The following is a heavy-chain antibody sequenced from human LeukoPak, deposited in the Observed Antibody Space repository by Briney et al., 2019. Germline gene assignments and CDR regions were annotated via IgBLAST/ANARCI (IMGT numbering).Heavy chain of an antibody. CDR3: ARDIYGSGSYFSSYYYYGMDV. CDR2: ISGSGGST. V-gene: IGHV3-23*01. Sequence: GGSLRLSCAASGFTFSSYAMSWVRQAPGKGLEWVSAISGSGGSTYYADSVKGRFTISRDNSKNTLYLQMNSLRAEDTAVYYCARDIYGSGSYFSSYYYYGMDVWGKGTTVTVSS. D-gene: IGHD3-10*01. CDR1: GFTFSSYA. J-gene: IGHJ6*04.